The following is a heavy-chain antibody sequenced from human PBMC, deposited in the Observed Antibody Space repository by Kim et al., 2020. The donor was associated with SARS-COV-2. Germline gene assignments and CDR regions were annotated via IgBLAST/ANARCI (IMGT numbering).Heavy chain of an antibody. CDR1: GFTFSSYS. J-gene: IGHJ5*02. Sequence: GGSLRLSCAASGFTFSSYSMNWVRQAPGKGLEWVSSISSSSSYIYYADSVKGRFTISRDNAKNSLYLQMNSLRAEDTAVYYCARDLWQRRGGSGEYWFDPWGQGTLVTVSS. CDR2: ISSSSSYI. D-gene: IGHD3-16*01. CDR3: ARDLWQRRGGSGEYWFDP. V-gene: IGHV3-21*01.